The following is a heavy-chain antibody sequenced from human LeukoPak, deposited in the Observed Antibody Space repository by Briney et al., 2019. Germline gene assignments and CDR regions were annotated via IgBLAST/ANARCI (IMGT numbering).Heavy chain of an antibody. CDR1: GGSFNGYY. CDR3: ASAGYCSSTSCSALNSFDP. Sequence: PSETLSLTCAVYGGSFNGYYWNWIRQPPGKGLEWIGEINHSGSTSYNPSLKSRVTISVDTSKNQFSLKMSSVTAADTAVYYCASAGYCSSTSCSALNSFDPWGQGSLVTVSS. J-gene: IGHJ5*02. CDR2: INHSGST. D-gene: IGHD2-2*01. V-gene: IGHV4-34*01.